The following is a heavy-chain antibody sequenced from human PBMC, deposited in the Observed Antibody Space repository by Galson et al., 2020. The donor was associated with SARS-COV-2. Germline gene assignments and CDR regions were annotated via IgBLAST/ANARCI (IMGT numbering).Heavy chain of an antibody. CDR3: ARETEMATFNYFDY. V-gene: IGHV1-2*04. Sequence: ASVKVSCKTSGYTFTAYYIHWVRQAPGQGLEWMGWINPNSGGTNYEQKFQGWVTMTRDTSISTAYMELSRLKSDDTAVYYCARETEMATFNYFDYWGQGTLVTVSS. CDR2: INPNSGGT. CDR1: GYTFTAYY. D-gene: IGHD5-12*01. J-gene: IGHJ4*02.